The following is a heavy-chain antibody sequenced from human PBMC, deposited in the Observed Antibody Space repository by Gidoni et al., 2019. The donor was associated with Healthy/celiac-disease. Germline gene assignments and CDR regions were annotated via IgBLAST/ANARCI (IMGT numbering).Heavy chain of an antibody. CDR2: IRSKAYGGTT. CDR3: TRGYSYGPTVGWFDP. D-gene: IGHD5-18*01. V-gene: IGHV3-49*05. Sequence: EVQLVESGGGLVKPGRSLRLSCTASGFTFGAYAMSWFRQAPGKGLEWVGFIRSKAYGGTTEYAASVKGRFTISRDDSKSIAYLQMNSLKTEDTAVYYCTRGYSYGPTVGWFDPWGQGTLVTVSS. CDR1: GFTFGAYA. J-gene: IGHJ5*02.